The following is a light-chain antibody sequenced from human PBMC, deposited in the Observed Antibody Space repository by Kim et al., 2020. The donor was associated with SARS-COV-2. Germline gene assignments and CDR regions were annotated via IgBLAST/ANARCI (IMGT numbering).Light chain of an antibody. CDR2: GKN. Sequence: ALGQTVRIPCQGDSLRAFYASWYQQKPGQAPLLVIYGKNNRPSGIPDRFSGSTSGNTASLTITGAQAEDEADYYCNSRDSTINHLVFGAGTKVTVL. CDR1: SLRAFY. J-gene: IGLJ1*01. V-gene: IGLV3-19*01. CDR3: NSRDSTINHLV.